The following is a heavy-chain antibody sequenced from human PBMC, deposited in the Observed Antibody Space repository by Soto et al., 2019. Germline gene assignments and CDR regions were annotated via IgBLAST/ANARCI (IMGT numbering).Heavy chain of an antibody. J-gene: IGHJ5*02. CDR2: ISSDGSQI. CDR1: GFFFSSNA. V-gene: IGHV3-30*03. CDR3: VTSGVVLWFGEFS. D-gene: IGHD3-10*01. Sequence: QVQLVESGGGAAQSGTSLRLSCAASGFFFSSNAMHWVRQAPGTGLPWVAGISSDGSQIYYADSVKGRCTVSRDTSKNTLYLEMSSVGVEDTSIYYCVTSGVVLWFGEFSWGQGTPVAVSS.